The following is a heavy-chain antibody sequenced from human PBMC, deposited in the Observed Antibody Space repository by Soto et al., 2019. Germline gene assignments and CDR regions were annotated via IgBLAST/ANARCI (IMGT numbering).Heavy chain of an antibody. V-gene: IGHV3-23*01. CDR2: ISGSGTSI. J-gene: IGHJ3*02. Sequence: EVQLLESGGDLVQTGGSLRLSCAASGFTFSNYAMSWVRQAPGKGLGWVSAISGSGTSIYYADSGKGRFTISRDNSKNTLYLQIRSLRAEATAVYYWAKANRIVADAFHIWGQGTMVTVSS. D-gene: IGHD3-22*01. CDR3: AKANRIVADAFHI. CDR1: GFTFSNYA.